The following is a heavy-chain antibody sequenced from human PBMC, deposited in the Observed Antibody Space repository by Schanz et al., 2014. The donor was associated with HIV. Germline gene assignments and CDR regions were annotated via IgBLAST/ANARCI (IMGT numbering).Heavy chain of an antibody. Sequence: EVQLLESGGGVVQPGGSLTLSCAASGFSFSDYWMHWVRQVPGKGLLWVSRMNNDVSSRLYADSVKGRFTISRDNAKNTLYLQMNSLRDEDTAVYYCACECDYGGNSCFDYWGQGTLVTVSS. CDR1: GFSFSDYW. CDR3: ACECDYGGNSCFDY. V-gene: IGHV3-74*02. CDR2: MNNDVSSR. D-gene: IGHD4-17*01. J-gene: IGHJ4*02.